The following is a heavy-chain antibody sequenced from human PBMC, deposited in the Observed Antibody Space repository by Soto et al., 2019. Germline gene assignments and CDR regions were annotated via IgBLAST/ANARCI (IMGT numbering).Heavy chain of an antibody. J-gene: IGHJ4*02. CDR2: ISSSGSTI. D-gene: IGHD3-3*01. CDR1: GFTFSSYE. CDR3: ARESGYSFFDY. V-gene: IGHV3-48*03. Sequence: GGSLRLSCAASGFTFSSYEMNWVRQAPGKGLEWVSYISSSGSTIYYADSVKGRFTISRDNAKNSLYLQMNSLRAEDTAVYYCARESGYSFFDYCVQGTLVTVSS.